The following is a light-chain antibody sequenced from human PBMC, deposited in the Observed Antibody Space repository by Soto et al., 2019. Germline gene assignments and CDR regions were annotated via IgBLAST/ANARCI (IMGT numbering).Light chain of an antibody. CDR2: GSS. CDR3: QQTYDSLVS. Sequence: DIQMTQSPPSLSASVVDRVTITCLASQTISDYLHWYQQKPGKAPTLLIYGSSSLQTGVPPRFSGSGSGTEFTLTISSLQPEDFGTYYCQQTYDSLVSFGGGTKVDI. J-gene: IGKJ4*01. CDR1: QTISDY. V-gene: IGKV1-39*01.